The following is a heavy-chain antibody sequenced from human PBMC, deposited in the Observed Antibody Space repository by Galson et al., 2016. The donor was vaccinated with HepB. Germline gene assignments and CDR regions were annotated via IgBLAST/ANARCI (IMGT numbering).Heavy chain of an antibody. CDR2: ISGDGSDT. V-gene: IGHV3-74*01. D-gene: IGHD4-23*01. J-gene: IGHJ4*02. CDR3: TRATVD. Sequence: SLRLSCAASGFTVSGTYMSWARQTPERGLVWVSRISGDGSDTSYADSVKGRFTVSRDNAKNTLFLQMNSLRAEDTAVYYCTRATVDWGQGTLVTVSS. CDR1: GFTVSGTY.